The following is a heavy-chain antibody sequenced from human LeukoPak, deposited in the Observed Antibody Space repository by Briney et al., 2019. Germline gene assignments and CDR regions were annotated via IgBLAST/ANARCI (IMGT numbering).Heavy chain of an antibody. CDR2: IIPIFGSV. Sequence: SVTVSFKSTGCTCNSYAISWVRQVPGQGLEWMGRIIPIFGSVDYAQKFQGRVTITADNSTSTAYMELISLKSEDTAVYYCARGPIDMATDRPAEYFHHWGQGTLVTVSS. D-gene: IGHD5-24*01. CDR1: GCTCNSYA. J-gene: IGHJ1*01. V-gene: IGHV1-69*06. CDR3: ARGPIDMATDRPAEYFHH.